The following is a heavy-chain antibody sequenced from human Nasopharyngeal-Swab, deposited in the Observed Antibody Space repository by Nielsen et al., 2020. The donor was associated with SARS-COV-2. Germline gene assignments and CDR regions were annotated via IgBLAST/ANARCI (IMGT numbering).Heavy chain of an antibody. V-gene: IGHV1-8*01. Sequence: SVKVSCKASGYTFTSYDINWVRQATGQGLEWMGWMNPNSGNTGYAQKFQGRVTMTRNTSISTAYMELSSLRSEDTAVYYCARAVVPAATLGMDVWGQGTTVTVSS. CDR2: MNPNSGNT. CDR1: GYTFTSYD. CDR3: ARAVVPAATLGMDV. D-gene: IGHD2-2*01. J-gene: IGHJ6*02.